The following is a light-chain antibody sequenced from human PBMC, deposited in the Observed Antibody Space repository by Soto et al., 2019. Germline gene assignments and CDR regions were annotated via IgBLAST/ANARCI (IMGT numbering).Light chain of an antibody. J-gene: IGLJ2*01. CDR2: EVS. CDR1: GSDVGGYNY. V-gene: IGLV2-14*01. Sequence: QSVLTQPASVSGSPGQSITISCTGTGSDVGGYNYVSWYQQHPGKAPELMIYEVSNRPSGVSNRFSGSKSGNTASLTISGLQAEDEADYYCSSYTTSITLVFGGGTKLTVL. CDR3: SSYTTSITLV.